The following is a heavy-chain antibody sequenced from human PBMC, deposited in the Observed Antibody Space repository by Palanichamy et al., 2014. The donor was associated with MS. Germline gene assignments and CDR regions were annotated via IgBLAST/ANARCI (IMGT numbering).Heavy chain of an antibody. CDR1: GYTFATYA. D-gene: IGHD2-2*01. CDR2: ITAGNGDT. J-gene: IGHJ4*02. Sequence: QVQLVQSGAEVKKPGASVKVSCKASGYTFATYAVHWVRQAPGQRLEWMGCITAGNGDTKYSQKFQGRVTITRDTSASTAYMELSSLRSEDTAVYYCARMYCSSTSCLYYFDYWGQGTLVTVSP. CDR3: ARMYCSSTSCLYYFDY. V-gene: IGHV1-3*01.